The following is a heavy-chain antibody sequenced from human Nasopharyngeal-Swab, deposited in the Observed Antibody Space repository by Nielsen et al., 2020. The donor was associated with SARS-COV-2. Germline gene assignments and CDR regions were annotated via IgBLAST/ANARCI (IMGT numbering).Heavy chain of an antibody. CDR2: IYYSGST. Sequence: GSLRLSCTVSGGSISSYYWSWIRQPPGKGLEWIGYIYYSGSTNYNPSLKSRVTISVDTSKNQFSLKLSSVTAADTAVYYCARTGDLDIVVVPAALWAFDIWGRGTMVTVSS. J-gene: IGHJ3*02. D-gene: IGHD2-2*03. CDR3: ARTGDLDIVVVPAALWAFDI. CDR1: GGSISSYY. V-gene: IGHV4-59*01.